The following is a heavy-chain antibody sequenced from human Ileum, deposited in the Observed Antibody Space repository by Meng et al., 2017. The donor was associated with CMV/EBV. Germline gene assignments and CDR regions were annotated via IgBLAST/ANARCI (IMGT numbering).Heavy chain of an antibody. D-gene: IGHD3-22*01. Sequence: GESLKISCAASGFTFSSYAMSWVRLAPGEGLEWVSSISGSGGSTYYADSVKGRFTISRDNSNNTLYLQMNSLRAEDTAVYYCAKDPYDSGGYYFDYWGQGTLVTVSS. V-gene: IGHV3-23*01. J-gene: IGHJ4*02. CDR3: AKDPYDSGGYYFDY. CDR2: ISGSGGST. CDR1: GFTFSSYA.